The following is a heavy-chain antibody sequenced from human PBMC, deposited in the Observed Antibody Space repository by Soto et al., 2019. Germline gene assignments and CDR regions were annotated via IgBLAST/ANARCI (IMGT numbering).Heavy chain of an antibody. CDR3: ASEAAISSYYGMDV. J-gene: IGHJ6*02. Sequence: SETLSLTCAVYGGSFSCYYWSWIRQFPGKGLEWIGEVNHGGSTNYNPSLKSRVTISVDTSKNQFSLKLTSVTAADTAVYNCASEAAISSYYGMDVWGQGTTVTVSS. D-gene: IGHD2-2*01. CDR2: VNHGGST. CDR1: GGSFSCYY. V-gene: IGHV4-34*01.